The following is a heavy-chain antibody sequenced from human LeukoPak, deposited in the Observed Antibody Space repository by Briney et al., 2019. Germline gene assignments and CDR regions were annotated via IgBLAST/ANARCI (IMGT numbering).Heavy chain of an antibody. CDR1: GGTFSSYA. Sequence: GSSVKVSCKASGGTFSSYAISWVRQAPGQGLEWMGGIIPIFGTANYAQKFQGRVTITADESTSTAYMELSSLRSEDTAVYYCARCFVDWLLPHSYGMDVWGKGTTVTVSS. CDR2: IIPIFGTA. V-gene: IGHV1-69*01. J-gene: IGHJ6*04. D-gene: IGHD3-9*01. CDR3: ARCFVDWLLPHSYGMDV.